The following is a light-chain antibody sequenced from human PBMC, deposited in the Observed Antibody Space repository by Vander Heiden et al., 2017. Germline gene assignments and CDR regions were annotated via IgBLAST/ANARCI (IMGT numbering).Light chain of an antibody. CDR2: DTF. V-gene: IGKV1-33*01. CDR1: QDITKY. Sequence: VTQCAVSVSAAVGDRVTITCQASQDITKYLNWYQQKSGKAPKLLIYDTFNLETGVPSRFVGSGSATDFSFTITSLQPYDSAKYYFQGYNALHTFGQGTKLEIK. CDR3: QGYNALHT. J-gene: IGKJ2*01.